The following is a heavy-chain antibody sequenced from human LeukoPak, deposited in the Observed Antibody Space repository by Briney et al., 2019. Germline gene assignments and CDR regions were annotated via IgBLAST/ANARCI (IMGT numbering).Heavy chain of an antibody. D-gene: IGHD3-10*01. CDR3: AKDPTYYYGSGSLKLAYYYYYYMDV. CDR2: IRYDGSNK. CDR1: GFTFSSYG. V-gene: IGHV3-30*02. Sequence: GGSLRLSCAASGFTFSSYGMHWVRQAPGKGLEWVAFIRYDGSNKYYADSVKGRFTISRDNSKNTLYLQMNSLRAEDTAVYYCAKDPTYYYGSGSLKLAYYYYYYMDVWGKGTTVTISS. J-gene: IGHJ6*03.